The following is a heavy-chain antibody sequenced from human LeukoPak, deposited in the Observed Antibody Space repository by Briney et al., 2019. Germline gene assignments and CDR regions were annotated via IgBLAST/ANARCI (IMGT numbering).Heavy chain of an antibody. Sequence: PSETLSLTCTVSGGSISSGGYYWSWIRQPPGKGLEWIGYIYHSGSTYYNPSLKSRVTISVDRSKNQFSLKLSSVTAADTAVYYCARGRTIKNSSPRDYWGQGTLVTVSS. CDR3: ARGRTIKNSSPRDY. V-gene: IGHV4-30-2*01. J-gene: IGHJ4*02. CDR1: GGSISSGGYY. D-gene: IGHD6-13*01. CDR2: IYHSGST.